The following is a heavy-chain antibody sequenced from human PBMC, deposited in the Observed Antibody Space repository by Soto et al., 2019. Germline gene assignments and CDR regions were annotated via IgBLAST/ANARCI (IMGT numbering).Heavy chain of an antibody. Sequence: SETLSLTCTVSGASISTDYWRWIRQSPGKGLEWLGYIYYGGSINYNPSLESRLTISVDTSKNQFSLDLSSVSAADTAVYYCTRGPSGDKVDSWGQGTLVTVSS. CDR1: GASISTDY. J-gene: IGHJ4*02. CDR2: IYYGGSI. V-gene: IGHV4-59*08. CDR3: TRGPSGDKVDS. D-gene: IGHD7-27*01.